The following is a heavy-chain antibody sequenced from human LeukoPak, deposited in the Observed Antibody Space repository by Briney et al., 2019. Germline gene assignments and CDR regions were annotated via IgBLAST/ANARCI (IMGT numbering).Heavy chain of an antibody. CDR2: IQYDGSNK. D-gene: IGHD2-2*01. CDR1: GFTFSSYG. J-gene: IGHJ4*02. CDR3: AKDTRDIGVVPTAMGY. V-gene: IGHV3-30*02. Sequence: GGSLRLSCAASGFTFSSYGMHWVRQAPGKGLEWVAFIQYDGSNKYYADSVKGRFTISRDTSKNTLFLQMNSLRAEDTAVYYCAKDTRDIGVVPTAMGYWGQGTLVTVSS.